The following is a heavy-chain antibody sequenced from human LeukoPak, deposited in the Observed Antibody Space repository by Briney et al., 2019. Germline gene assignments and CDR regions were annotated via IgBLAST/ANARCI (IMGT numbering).Heavy chain of an antibody. D-gene: IGHD6-19*01. CDR3: ARGHSSGFPFDY. Sequence: GASVKVSCKASGYTFTSYAMNWVRQAPGQGLEWMGWINPNSGGTNYAQKFQGRVTMTRDTSISTAYMELSRLRSDDTAVYYCARGHSSGFPFDYWGQGTLVTVSS. CDR1: GYTFTSYA. J-gene: IGHJ4*02. V-gene: IGHV1-2*02. CDR2: INPNSGGT.